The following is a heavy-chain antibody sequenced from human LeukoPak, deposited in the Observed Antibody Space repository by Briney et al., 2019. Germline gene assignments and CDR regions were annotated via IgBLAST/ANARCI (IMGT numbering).Heavy chain of an antibody. CDR1: GFTVSSNY. Sequence: GGSLRLSCAASGFTVSSNYMSWVRQAPGKGLEWVSVIYSGGSTYYADSVKGRFTISRDNSKNTLYLQMNSLRAEDTAVYYCARTIGDYYYGSGSYYNVFADYWGQGTLVTVSS. V-gene: IGHV3-53*01. CDR3: ARTIGDYYYGSGSYYNVFADY. J-gene: IGHJ4*02. CDR2: IYSGGST. D-gene: IGHD3-10*01.